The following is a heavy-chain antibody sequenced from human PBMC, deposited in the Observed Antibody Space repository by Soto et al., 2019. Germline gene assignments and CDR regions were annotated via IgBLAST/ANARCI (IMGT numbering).Heavy chain of an antibody. CDR3: GRAPPVNTRDAFDI. D-gene: IGHD4-17*01. CDR1: GGSISSYY. J-gene: IGHJ3*02. V-gene: IGHV4-4*07. Sequence: PSETLSLTCTVSGGSISSYYWSWIRQPAGKGLEWIGRIYTSGSTNYNPSLKSRVTMAVDTAKNQFSLKLSSVTAADTAVYYCGRAPPVNTRDAFDIWGKGTMVTVS. CDR2: IYTSGST.